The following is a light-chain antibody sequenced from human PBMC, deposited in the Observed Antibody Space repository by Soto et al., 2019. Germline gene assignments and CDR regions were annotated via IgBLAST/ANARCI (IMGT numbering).Light chain of an antibody. CDR2: DAS. V-gene: IGKV3-20*01. CDR1: QSVSSIY. J-gene: IGKJ1*01. CDR3: QQYGDSPRT. Sequence: EIVLTQSPGTLSLSPGERATLSCRASQSVSSIYLAWYQQKPGQAPRLLIYDASSRATGIPDRFSGSGSGTDFTLTISRLEPEDVAVYCCQQYGDSPRTFGQGTKVEIK.